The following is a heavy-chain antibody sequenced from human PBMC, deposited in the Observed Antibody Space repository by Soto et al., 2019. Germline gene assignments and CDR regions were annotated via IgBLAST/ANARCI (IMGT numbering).Heavy chain of an antibody. CDR3: ARGINGKGAATRSYYYYYGMDV. CDR1: GYTFTSYY. J-gene: IGHJ6*02. Sequence: ASVKVSCKASGYTFTSYYMHWVRQAPGQGLEWMGIINPSGGSTSYAQKFQGRVTMTRDTSTSTVYMELSSLRSEDTAVYYCARGINGKGAATRSYYYYYGMDVWGQGTTVTVSS. V-gene: IGHV1-46*03. D-gene: IGHD2-15*01. CDR2: INPSGGST.